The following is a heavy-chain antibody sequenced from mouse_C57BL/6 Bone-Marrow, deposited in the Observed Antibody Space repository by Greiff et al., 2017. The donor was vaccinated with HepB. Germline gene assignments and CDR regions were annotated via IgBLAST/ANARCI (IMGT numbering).Heavy chain of an antibody. D-gene: IGHD1-1*01. V-gene: IGHV5-9-1*02. CDR1: GFTFSSYA. CDR2: ISSGGDYI. CDR3: TREGTTGIAKIDY. J-gene: IGHJ4*01. Sequence: EVQRVESGEGLVKPGGSLKLSCAASGFTFSSYAMSWVRQTPEKRLEWVAYISSGGDYIYYADTVKGRFTISSDNASNTLYLQMSSLKSEDTAMYYSTREGTTGIAKIDYWGQGTSVTVSS.